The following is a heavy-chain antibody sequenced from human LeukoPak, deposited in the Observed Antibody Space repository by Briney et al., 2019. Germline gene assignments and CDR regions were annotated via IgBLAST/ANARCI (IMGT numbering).Heavy chain of an antibody. CDR3: ASQMGLEY. D-gene: IGHD2-8*01. CDR2: IVGSGISI. V-gene: IGHV3-21*01. Sequence: GGSLRLSCAASGFTFSSYNMHWVRQAPGKGLEWVSSIVGSGISIYYADSVKSRFTISRDNAKNSLFLQMSSLRAEDTAVYYCASQMGLEYWGQGALVTVSS. CDR1: GFTFSSYN. J-gene: IGHJ4*02.